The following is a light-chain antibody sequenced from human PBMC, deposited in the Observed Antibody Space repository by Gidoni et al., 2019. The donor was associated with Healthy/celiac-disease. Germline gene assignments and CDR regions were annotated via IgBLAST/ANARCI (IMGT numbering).Light chain of an antibody. CDR2: DAS. CDR3: QQYNSYRT. J-gene: IGKJ1*01. Sequence: DIQMTQSPSTLSASVGDRVTITCRASTSISSWLAWYQQKPGKAPKLLIYDASSLESGVPSRFSGSGSGTEFTLTISSLQPDDFATYYCQQYNSYRTFXXXTKVEIK. CDR1: TSISSW. V-gene: IGKV1-5*01.